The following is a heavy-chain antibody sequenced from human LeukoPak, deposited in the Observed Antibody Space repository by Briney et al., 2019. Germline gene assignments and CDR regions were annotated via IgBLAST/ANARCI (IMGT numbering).Heavy chain of an antibody. CDR2: IYYSGST. Sequence: PSETLSLTCTVSGGSISSYDWSWIRQPPGKGLEWIGYIYYSGSTNYNPSLKSRVTISVDTSKNQFSLKLSSVTAADTAVYYCARAGYRSGPIARYEYYFDYWGQGTLVTVSS. V-gene: IGHV4-59*01. D-gene: IGHD6-19*01. J-gene: IGHJ4*02. CDR1: GGSISSYD. CDR3: ARAGYRSGPIARYEYYFDY.